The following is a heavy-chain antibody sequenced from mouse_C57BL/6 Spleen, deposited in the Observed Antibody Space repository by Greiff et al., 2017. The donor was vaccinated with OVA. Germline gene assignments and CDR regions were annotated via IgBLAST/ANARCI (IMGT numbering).Heavy chain of an antibody. D-gene: IGHD3-3*01. J-gene: IGHJ3*01. CDR1: GYTFTSYW. V-gene: IGHV1-50*01. Sequence: QVQLQQPGAELVKPGASVKLSCKASGYTFTSYWMQWVKQRPGQGLEWIGEIDPSDSYTNYNQKFKGKATLTVDTSSSTAYMQLSSLTSEDSAVHYCARSRDVGFAYWGQGTLVTVSA. CDR2: IDPSDSYT. CDR3: ARSRDVGFAY.